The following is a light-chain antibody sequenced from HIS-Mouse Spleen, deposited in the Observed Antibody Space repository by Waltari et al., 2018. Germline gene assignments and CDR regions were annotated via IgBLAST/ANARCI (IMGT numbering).Light chain of an antibody. CDR1: SSDVGSYNL. J-gene: IGLJ3*02. CDR3: CSYAGSSTWV. Sequence: QSALTQPASVSGSPGQSITISCTGTSSDVGSYNLVSWYQQHPGKAPKLMIDEGSKRPSGVSNRFSCSKSGNTASLTISGLQAEDEADYYCCSYAGSSTWVFGGWTKLTVL. CDR2: EGS. V-gene: IGLV2-23*01.